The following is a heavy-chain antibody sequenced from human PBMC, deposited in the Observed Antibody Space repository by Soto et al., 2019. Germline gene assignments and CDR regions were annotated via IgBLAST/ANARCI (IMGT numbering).Heavy chain of an antibody. CDR2: IYWDDDK. V-gene: IGHV2-5*02. CDR1: GFSLSTSRVG. CDR3: AHRLVVAAGVWFDP. J-gene: IGHJ5*02. Sequence: SGPTLVNPTQTLTLTCTFSGFSLSTSRVGVGWIRQPPGKALEWLALIYWDDDKRYSPSLKNRLTITKDTSKNQVVLTMTNMDPVDTATYYCAHRLVVAAGVWFDPWGQGTLVTVSS. D-gene: IGHD2-15*01.